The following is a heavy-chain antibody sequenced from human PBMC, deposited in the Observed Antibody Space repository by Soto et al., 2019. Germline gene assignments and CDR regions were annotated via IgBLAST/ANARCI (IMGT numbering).Heavy chain of an antibody. D-gene: IGHD2-2*01. V-gene: IGHV1-18*01. J-gene: IGHJ6*03. CDR2: ISAYNGNT. CDR1: GYTFTSYG. Sequence: ASVKVSCKASGYTFTSYGISWVRQAPGQGLEWMGWISAYNGNTNYAQKLHGRVTMTTDTSTSTAYMELRSLRSDDTDVYYGARAPRGLGCSSTSCHYYYMDVWGKGTTVTVSS. CDR3: ARAPRGLGCSSTSCHYYYMDV.